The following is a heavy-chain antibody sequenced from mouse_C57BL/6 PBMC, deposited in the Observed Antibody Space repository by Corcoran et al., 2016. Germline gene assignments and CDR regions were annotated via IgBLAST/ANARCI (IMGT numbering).Heavy chain of an antibody. CDR1: GYTFTDYY. CDR3: ARGGSGYDGYAMDY. J-gene: IGHJ4*01. V-gene: IGHV1-75*01. D-gene: IGHD2-2*01. CDR2: IFPGSGST. Sequence: QVQLQHSGPELVKPGASVKIYCKASGYTFTDYYINWVKPGPGQGLEWIGWIFPGSGSTYYNEKFKGKATLTVAKSSSTAYMLLSSLTSEDSAVYFCARGGSGYDGYAMDYWGQGTSVTVSS.